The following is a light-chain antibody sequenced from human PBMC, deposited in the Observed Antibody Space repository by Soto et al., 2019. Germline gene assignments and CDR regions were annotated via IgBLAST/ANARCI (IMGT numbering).Light chain of an antibody. CDR1: QSINRY. J-gene: IGKJ4*01. CDR3: QQGSSTLT. V-gene: IGKV1-39*01. CDR2: GAS. Sequence: DIQITQSPSSLSASVGHTVTITFWASQSINRYLNWYQQKPGTAPKLLISGASSLQSGVPSRFSGSGSGTDFTLTISSLQPEDFATYYCQQGSSTLTFGGGTKVDIK.